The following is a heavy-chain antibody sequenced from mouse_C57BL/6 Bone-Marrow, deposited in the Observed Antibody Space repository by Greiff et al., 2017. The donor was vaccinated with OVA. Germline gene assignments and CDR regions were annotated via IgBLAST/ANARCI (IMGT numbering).Heavy chain of an antibody. CDR3: ARGRMVTTRDWYFDV. J-gene: IGHJ1*03. V-gene: IGHV7-1*01. D-gene: IGHD2-2*01. Sequence: EVKLVESGGGLVQSGRSLRLSCATSGFTFSDFYMEWVRQAPGKGLEWIAASRNKANDYTTEYSASVKGRFIVSRDTSQSILYLQMNALRAEDTAIYYCARGRMVTTRDWYFDVWGTGTTVTVSS. CDR1: GFTFSDFY. CDR2: SRNKANDYTT.